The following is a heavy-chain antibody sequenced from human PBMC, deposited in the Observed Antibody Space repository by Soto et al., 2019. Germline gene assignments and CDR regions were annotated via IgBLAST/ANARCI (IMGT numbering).Heavy chain of an antibody. J-gene: IGHJ6*02. D-gene: IGHD2-15*01. CDR1: GGSFSGYY. CDR3: ARGGYYAPRDV. V-gene: IGHV4-34*02. CDR2: ISQSGVT. Sequence: QVRLQQWGAGLLKPSETLSLTCAVYGGSFSGYYWSWIRQSPGQGLVWIAEISQSGVTNYNPSLKSRVTMSVDTSNKQFSLKLTSVTAADTAVYYCARGGYYAPRDVWGQGTTVAVSS.